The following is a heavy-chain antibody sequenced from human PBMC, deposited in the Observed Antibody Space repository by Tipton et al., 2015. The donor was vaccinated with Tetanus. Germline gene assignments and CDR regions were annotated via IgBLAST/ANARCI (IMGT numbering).Heavy chain of an antibody. V-gene: IGHV4-39*01. J-gene: IGHJ4*02. D-gene: IGHD3-10*01. CDR1: GGSISGSSYY. CDR2: IYYSGST. Sequence: TLSLTCSVSGGSISGSSYYWSWIRQPPGKALEWIGSIYYSGSTFYHPSLQSRLTISVDTSKNQLSLRLGSVTAADTAVFFCARRPPPYYYGSGSYLDYWGQGTPVTVSS. CDR3: ARRPPPYYYGSGSYLDY.